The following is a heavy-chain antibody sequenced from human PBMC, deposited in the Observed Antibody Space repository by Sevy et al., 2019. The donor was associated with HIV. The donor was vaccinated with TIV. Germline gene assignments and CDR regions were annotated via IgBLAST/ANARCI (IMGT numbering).Heavy chain of an antibody. CDR1: GFTFSKYS. J-gene: IGHJ4*02. CDR3: AREGCTKPHDY. V-gene: IGHV3-23*01. D-gene: IGHD2-8*01. Sequence: GGSLRLSCAASGFTFSKYSMSWVRQPPGKGLEWVSTLSFGCGEINYADSVKGRFTNSGDNSKSSVYLQMNNLRPEDTAVYYCAREGCTKPHDYWGQGTLVTVSS. CDR2: LSFGCGEI.